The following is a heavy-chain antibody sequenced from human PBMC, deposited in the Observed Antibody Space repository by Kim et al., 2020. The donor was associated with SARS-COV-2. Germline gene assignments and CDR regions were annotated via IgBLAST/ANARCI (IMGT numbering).Heavy chain of an antibody. D-gene: IGHD6-19*01. Sequence: KGRFTISRDNSKSTLYLQMNSLRAEDTAVYYCAGSSRVRPGIAVAGTFDYWGQGTLVTVSS. J-gene: IGHJ4*02. CDR3: AGSSRVRPGIAVAGTFDY. V-gene: IGHV3-30*03.